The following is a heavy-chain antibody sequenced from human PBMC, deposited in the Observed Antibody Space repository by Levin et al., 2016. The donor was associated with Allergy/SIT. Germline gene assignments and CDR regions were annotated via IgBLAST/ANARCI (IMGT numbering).Heavy chain of an antibody. Sequence: WIRQPPGKGLEWVAVISYDGSNKYYADSVKGRFTISRDNSKNTLYLQMNSLRAEDTAVYYCAKDLGGYYSASPYYGMDVWGQGTTVTVSS. CDR3: AKDLGGYYSASPYYGMDV. D-gene: IGHD3-22*01. CDR2: ISYDGSNK. J-gene: IGHJ6*02. V-gene: IGHV3-30*18.